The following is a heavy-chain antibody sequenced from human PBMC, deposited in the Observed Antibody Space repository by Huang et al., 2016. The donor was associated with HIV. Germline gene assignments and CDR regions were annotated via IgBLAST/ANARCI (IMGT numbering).Heavy chain of an antibody. V-gene: IGHV4-39*02. J-gene: IGHJ6*02. D-gene: IGHD2-2*03. CDR3: AREVRSVDTDRPDGYYYRGLDV. Sequence: QLRESGPGLVTPSETLSLTCSASGTSLTSSTFYWGWFRPPPGRGREWIGSVSFLWNTYYNPSLRSRATISIDKANKQYSMRLTSVTAADTAVYFCAREVRSVDTDRPDGYYYRGLDVWGQGTTVIVSS. CDR1: GTSLTSSTFY. CDR2: VSFLWNT.